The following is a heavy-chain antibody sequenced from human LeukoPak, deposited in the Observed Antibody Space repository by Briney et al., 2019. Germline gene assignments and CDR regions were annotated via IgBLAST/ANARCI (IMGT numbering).Heavy chain of an antibody. V-gene: IGHV3-7*01. D-gene: IGHD3-3*01. CDR1: GFTFSSYW. CDR3: TKQLKVTRHFDY. CDR2: IKKDGSEK. Sequence: PGGSLRLSCAASGFTFSSYWMSWVRQAPGKGLEWVANIKKDGSEKYYVDSVKGRFTISRDNAKTSLYLQMNSLRAEDTAVYYCTKQLKVTRHFDYWGQGTLVTVSS. J-gene: IGHJ4*02.